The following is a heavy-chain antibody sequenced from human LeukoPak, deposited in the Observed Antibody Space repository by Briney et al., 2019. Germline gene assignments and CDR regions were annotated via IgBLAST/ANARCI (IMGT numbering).Heavy chain of an antibody. J-gene: IGHJ4*02. Sequence: GGSLRLSCAASGFTFSSYWMHWVRQTPGKGLVWVSRINGAGSSISYADSVKGRVTISRDNAKNTLYLQMNNLRAEDTAVYYCARGGDYKNNYWGQGTLVTVSS. V-gene: IGHV3-74*01. CDR3: ARGGDYKNNY. D-gene: IGHD4-17*01. CDR1: GFTFSSYW. CDR2: INGAGSSI.